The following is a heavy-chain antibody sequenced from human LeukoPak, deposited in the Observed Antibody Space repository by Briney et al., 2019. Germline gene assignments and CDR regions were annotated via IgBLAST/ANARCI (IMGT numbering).Heavy chain of an antibody. CDR3: ARGKRWKAARPLGYYYYYMDV. CDR1: GGSISSGGYY. J-gene: IGHJ6*03. Sequence: PSQTLSLTCTVSGGSISSGGYYWSWIRQHPGKGLEWIGYIYYSGSTYYNPSLKSRVTISVDTSKNQFSLKLSSVTAADTAVYYCARGKRWKAARPLGYYYYYMDVWAKGPRSPSP. CDR2: IYYSGST. V-gene: IGHV4-31*03. D-gene: IGHD6-6*01.